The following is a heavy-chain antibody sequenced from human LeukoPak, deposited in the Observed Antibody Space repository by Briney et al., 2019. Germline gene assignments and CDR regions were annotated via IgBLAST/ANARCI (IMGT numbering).Heavy chain of an antibody. Sequence: SETLSLTCTVSGDSIISDAYHWGWIRQPPGEGLQWIGSFSYSGSTYYNPSLKSRVTVSVDTSKNQFSLRLISVTDADTAVYYCAYSRSNSRTDFEYWGQGSLVTVSS. CDR1: GDSIISDAYH. CDR3: AYSRSNSRTDFEY. V-gene: IGHV4-39*07. D-gene: IGHD1-26*01. J-gene: IGHJ4*02. CDR2: FSYSGST.